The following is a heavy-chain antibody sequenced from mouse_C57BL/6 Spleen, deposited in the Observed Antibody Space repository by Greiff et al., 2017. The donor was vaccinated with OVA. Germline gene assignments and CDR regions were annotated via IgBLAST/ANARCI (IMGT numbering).Heavy chain of an antibody. J-gene: IGHJ2*01. CDR1: PPTSPLYW. D-gene: IGHD1-1*01. CDR3: ARGATVVATDYFDD. CDR2: IDPSDSET. V-gene: IGHV1-52*01. Sequence: QVQLKQPGGELVRPGSSVKLSCKASPPTSPLYWMHWVKQRPIQGLEWIGNIDPSDSETHYTQKFKDKATFTFDKSSSTADMQLSSLSSEDSAVDYGARGATVVATDYFDDWGQGTTLTVSS.